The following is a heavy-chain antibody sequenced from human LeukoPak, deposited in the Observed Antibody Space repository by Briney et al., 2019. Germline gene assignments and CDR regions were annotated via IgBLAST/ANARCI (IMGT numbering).Heavy chain of an antibody. CDR3: ARPDCSSTSCYEFDS. Sequence: PGGSLRLSCAASGFTFSTYEMNWVRQAPGKGLEWVSHISSSGRTIYYADSVKGRFTISRDNAKNSLYLQMNSLRAEDTAVYYCARPDCSSTSCYEFDSWGQGTLVTVSS. CDR2: ISSSGRTI. J-gene: IGHJ4*02. D-gene: IGHD2-2*01. CDR1: GFTFSTYE. V-gene: IGHV3-48*03.